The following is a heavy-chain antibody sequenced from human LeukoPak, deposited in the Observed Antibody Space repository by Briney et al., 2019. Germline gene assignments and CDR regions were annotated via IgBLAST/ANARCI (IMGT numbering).Heavy chain of an antibody. Sequence: PSETLSLTCAVYGGSFSGYYWSWIRQPPGKGLEWIREINHSGSTNYNPSLKSRVTISVDTSKNQFSLKLSSVTAADTAVYYCAGYYDILTGYYKGFDYWGQGTLVTVSS. CDR3: AGYYDILTGYYKGFDY. CDR1: GGSFSGYY. V-gene: IGHV4-34*01. CDR2: INHSGST. D-gene: IGHD3-9*01. J-gene: IGHJ4*02.